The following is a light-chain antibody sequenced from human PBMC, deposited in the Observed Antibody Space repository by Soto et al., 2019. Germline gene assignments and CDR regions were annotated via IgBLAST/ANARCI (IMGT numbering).Light chain of an antibody. Sequence: SVLTQPPSVSGAPGQRVTVSCSGTSSNIGAGYDVHWYQQFPGTAPKLLIYGDNNRPSGVPDRFSGSKSGTSASLAITELQAEDEADYYCQSYDSRLSAHVFGTGTKVTV. J-gene: IGLJ1*01. V-gene: IGLV1-40*01. CDR2: GDN. CDR3: QSYDSRLSAHV. CDR1: SSNIGAGYD.